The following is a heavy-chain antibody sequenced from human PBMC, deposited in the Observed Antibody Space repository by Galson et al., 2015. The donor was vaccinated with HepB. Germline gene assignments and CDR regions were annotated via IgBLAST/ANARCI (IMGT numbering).Heavy chain of an antibody. J-gene: IGHJ4*02. Sequence: QSGAEVKKPGESLKISCKASGYSFSNYWIGWVRQMPGKGLEWMGMFYPGDSNTKYSPPFQGQVTISADKPISTVFLQLSSLKASDSAIYYCARLGYIDSSAYWAPFDYWGQGTLVTVSS. CDR3: ARLGYIDSSAYWAPFDY. D-gene: IGHD3-22*01. CDR1: GYSFSNYW. CDR2: FYPGDSNT. V-gene: IGHV5-51*04.